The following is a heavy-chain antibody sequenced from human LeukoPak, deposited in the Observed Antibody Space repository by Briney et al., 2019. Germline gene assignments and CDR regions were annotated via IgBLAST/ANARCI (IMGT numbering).Heavy chain of an antibody. CDR1: GGSISSYY. Sequence: SETLSLTCTVSGGSISSYYWSWIRQPPGKGLEWIGYIYYSGSTNYNPSLKSRVTISVDTSKNQFSLKLSSVTAADTAVYYCASMAKDIVVVPAAIRYYYHMDVWGKGTTVTVSS. J-gene: IGHJ6*03. V-gene: IGHV4-59*01. CDR2: IYYSGST. D-gene: IGHD2-2*02. CDR3: ASMAKDIVVVPAAIRYYYHMDV.